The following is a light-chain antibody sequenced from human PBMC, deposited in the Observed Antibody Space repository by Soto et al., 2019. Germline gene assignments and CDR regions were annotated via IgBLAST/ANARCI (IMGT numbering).Light chain of an antibody. CDR2: DVS. Sequence: LTQPRSVSGSPGQSVTISCTGTSSDVGGYNYVSWYQQHPGKAPKLMIYDVSKRPSGVPDRFSGSKSGNTASLTISGLQAEDEADYYCCSYAGSYTFYVFGTGTKGTVL. CDR1: SSDVGGYNY. CDR3: CSYAGSYTFYV. J-gene: IGLJ1*01. V-gene: IGLV2-11*01.